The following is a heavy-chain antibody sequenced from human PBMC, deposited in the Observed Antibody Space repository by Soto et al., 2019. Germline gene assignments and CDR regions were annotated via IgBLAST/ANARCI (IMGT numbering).Heavy chain of an antibody. Sequence: QVQLVESGGDVVQPGRSLSLSCAATGFTFSSYTMHWVRQSPRKGLEWVALISYNGGNKIYADSVKGRFTISRDNSENTLYLQMNGLTVEDTAVYYCAREPYDGYSYNTFKDWGEGTLVTVSS. CDR2: ISYNGGNK. V-gene: IGHV3-30-3*01. CDR1: GFTFSSYT. CDR3: AREPYDGYSYNTFKD. D-gene: IGHD5-18*01. J-gene: IGHJ4*02.